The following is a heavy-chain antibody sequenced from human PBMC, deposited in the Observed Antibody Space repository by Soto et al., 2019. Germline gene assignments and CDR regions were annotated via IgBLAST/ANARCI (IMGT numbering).Heavy chain of an antibody. CDR1: GGSISSGGYS. CDR3: ARDPGSNNYFDY. J-gene: IGHJ4*02. Sequence: SETLSLTCAVSGGSISSGGYSWSRIRQPPGKGLEWIGYIYHSGSTYYNPSLKSRVTISVDRSKNQFSLKLSSVTAADTAVYYCARDPGSNNYFDYWGQGTLVTVSS. V-gene: IGHV4-30-2*01. CDR2: IYHSGST. D-gene: IGHD3-10*01.